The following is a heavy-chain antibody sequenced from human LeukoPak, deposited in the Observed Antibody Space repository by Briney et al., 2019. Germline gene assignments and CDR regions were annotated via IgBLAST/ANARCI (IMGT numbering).Heavy chain of an antibody. CDR3: ARDRNYDFWSGYFYWFDP. Sequence: SETLSLTCTVSGGSISSYYWSWIRQPAGKGLEWIGRIYTSGSTNYNPSLKRRVTMSVDTSKNQFPLKLSSVTVADTAVYYCARDRNYDFWSGYFYWFDPWGQGTLVTVSS. CDR2: IYTSGST. J-gene: IGHJ5*02. D-gene: IGHD3-3*01. V-gene: IGHV4-4*07. CDR1: GGSISSYY.